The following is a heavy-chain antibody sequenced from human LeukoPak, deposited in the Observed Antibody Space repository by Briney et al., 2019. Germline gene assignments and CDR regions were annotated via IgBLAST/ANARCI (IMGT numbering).Heavy chain of an antibody. Sequence: GGSLRLSCAASGFTFSSYSMNWVRRAPGKGLEWVSYISTSSSTIDYADSVKGRFTISRDNAKNSLYLQMNSLRAEDTAVYYCARLRGYSYGYADYWGRGTLVTVSS. CDR2: ISTSSSTI. V-gene: IGHV3-48*04. CDR1: GFTFSSYS. D-gene: IGHD5-18*01. J-gene: IGHJ4*02. CDR3: ARLRGYSYGYADY.